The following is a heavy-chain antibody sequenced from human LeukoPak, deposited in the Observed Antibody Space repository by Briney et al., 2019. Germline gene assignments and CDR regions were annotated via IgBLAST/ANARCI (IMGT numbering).Heavy chain of an antibody. J-gene: IGHJ6*03. CDR3: AKGGGSETNYYMDV. Sequence: PGGSLRLSCAASGFTFSSYAMSWVRQAPGKGLEWVSTITGNAGNTYYADSVKGRFTASRDNSRNTLYLQMNSLRAEDTAVYHCAKGGGSETNYYMDVWGKETTVTVSS. CDR1: GFTFSSYA. D-gene: IGHD3-10*01. V-gene: IGHV3-23*01. CDR2: ITGNAGNT.